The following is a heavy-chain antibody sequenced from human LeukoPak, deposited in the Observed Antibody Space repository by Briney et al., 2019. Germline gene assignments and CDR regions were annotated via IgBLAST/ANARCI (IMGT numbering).Heavy chain of an antibody. V-gene: IGHV3-21*01. CDR2: ISSSSNYI. CDR1: GFTFSSYS. J-gene: IGHJ6*03. CDR3: ARLRWSPPRGYCYMDV. D-gene: IGHD4-23*01. Sequence: PGGSLRLSCAASGFTFSSYSMNWVRQAPGKGLEWVSSISSSSNYIYYANSVKGRFTISRDNAKNSLYLQLNSLRAEDTAVYYCARLRWSPPRGYCYMDVWGKGTTVTVSS.